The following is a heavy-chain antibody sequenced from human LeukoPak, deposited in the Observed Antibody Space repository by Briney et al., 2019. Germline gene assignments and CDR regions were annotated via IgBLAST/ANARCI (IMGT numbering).Heavy chain of an antibody. Sequence: GGSLRLSCAASGFTFSSYAMSWVRQAPGKGLEWVSAISGSGGSTYYADSVKGRFTISRDNSKSTLYLQMNSLRAEDTAVYYCAKGSRMSTSCPNDYWGQGTLATVSS. CDR1: GFTFSSYA. CDR3: AKGSRMSTSCPNDY. V-gene: IGHV3-23*01. D-gene: IGHD2-2*01. CDR2: ISGSGGST. J-gene: IGHJ4*02.